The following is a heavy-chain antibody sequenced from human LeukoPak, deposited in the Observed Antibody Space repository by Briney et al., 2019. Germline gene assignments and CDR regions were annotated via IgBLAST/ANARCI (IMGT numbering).Heavy chain of an antibody. J-gene: IGHJ4*02. CDR2: INPGIFTT. V-gene: IGHV1-46*01. CDR1: GYPFTTFS. CDR3: ARDWAHGCFDF. Sequence: ASVKLSCKASGYPFTTFSLHWVRQAPGQGPEWMAIINPGIFTTTYAQKFQDRVTVTSDTSTATVYMELSSLRSEDTTVYSCARDWAHGCFDFWGQGTLVSVCS. D-gene: IGHD3-16*01.